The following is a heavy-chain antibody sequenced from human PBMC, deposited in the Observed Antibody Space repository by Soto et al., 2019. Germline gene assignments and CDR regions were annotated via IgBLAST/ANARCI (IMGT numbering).Heavy chain of an antibody. D-gene: IGHD3-22*01. Sequence: SETLSLTCTVSGGSISSYYWSWIRQPPGKGLEWIGYIYYSGSTNYNPSLKSRVTISVDTSKSQFSLKLSSVTAADTAVYYCARITYYYDSSGYYTAFDIWGQGTMVTVSS. CDR1: GGSISSYY. CDR3: ARITYYYDSSGYYTAFDI. CDR2: IYYSGST. V-gene: IGHV4-59*08. J-gene: IGHJ3*02.